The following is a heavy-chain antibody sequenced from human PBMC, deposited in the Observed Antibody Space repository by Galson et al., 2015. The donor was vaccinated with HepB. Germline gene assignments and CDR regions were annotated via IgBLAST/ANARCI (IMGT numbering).Heavy chain of an antibody. CDR2: ISYSGGT. Sequence: LSLTCTVSSVSISSYYWSWIRQPPGKGLEWIAYISYSGGTDYNPSLKSRVTISIDASKNQFSLKLSSVTAADTAVYYCARHWSVASNNYWTRFDWFDPWGQGTLVTVSS. D-gene: IGHD3/OR15-3a*01. CDR1: SVSISSYY. J-gene: IGHJ5*02. CDR3: ARHWSVASNNYWTRFDWFDP. V-gene: IGHV4-59*08.